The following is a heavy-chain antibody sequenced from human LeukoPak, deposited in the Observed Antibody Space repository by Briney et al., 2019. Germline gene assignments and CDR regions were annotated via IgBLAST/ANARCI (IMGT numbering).Heavy chain of an antibody. CDR1: GYTFTGYY. Sequence: ASVKVSCKASGYTFTGYYMHWVRQATGQGLEWMGWMNPKSGDTGYEQKFQARVTISRDSSISTVYMELSSLRPEDTALYYCARGRYMDVWGKGTTVTVSS. CDR2: MNPKSGDT. V-gene: IGHV1-8*03. CDR3: ARGRYMDV. J-gene: IGHJ6*04.